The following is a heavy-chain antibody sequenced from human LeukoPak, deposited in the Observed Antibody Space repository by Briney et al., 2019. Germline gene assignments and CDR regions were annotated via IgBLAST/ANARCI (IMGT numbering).Heavy chain of an antibody. D-gene: IGHD2-2*01. CDR2: IYRRGST. Sequence: SETLCLTCTVSGYSISSVYNWGWIRPPPGEGLEGIGSIYRRGSTYYTPSLKSRVTISVDTSKDQLSLKLSSVTAADTAVYYCARDKSITSPYYCDLWAQEPLVPV. CDR1: GYSISSVYN. CDR3: ARDKSITSPYYCDL. V-gene: IGHV4-38-2*02. J-gene: IGHJ4*02.